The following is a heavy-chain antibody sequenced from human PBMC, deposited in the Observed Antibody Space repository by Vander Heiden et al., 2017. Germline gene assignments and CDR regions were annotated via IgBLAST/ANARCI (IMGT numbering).Heavy chain of an antibody. CDR2: IWHDGCKI. CDR1: GFTLSSYG. V-gene: IGHV3-33*01. J-gene: IGHJ4*02. CDR3: ARDCDTSGHYSALDY. Sequence: QVQLVESGGGVVQPGGSLRLSCAASGFTLSSYGMQWVRQAPGKGLEWVALIWHDGCKIYYTNSVKGRFTISIDNSNNTLFLQMNSLRAEDTAVYYCARDCDTSGHYSALDYWGQGSLVIVSS. D-gene: IGHD3-22*01.